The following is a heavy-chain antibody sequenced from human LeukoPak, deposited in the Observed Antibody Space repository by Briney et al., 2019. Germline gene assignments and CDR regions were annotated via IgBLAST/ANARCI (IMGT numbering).Heavy chain of an antibody. CDR2: ISYDGGNK. Sequence: GGSLRLSCAASGFTFSSYGMHWVRQAPGKGLEWVAVISYDGGNKYYADSVKGRFTISRDNSKNTLYLQMNSLRAEDTAVYYCAKDYRPDFGVDTPIDYWGQGTLVTVSS. D-gene: IGHD3-3*01. V-gene: IGHV3-30*18. CDR3: AKDYRPDFGVDTPIDY. CDR1: GFTFSSYG. J-gene: IGHJ4*02.